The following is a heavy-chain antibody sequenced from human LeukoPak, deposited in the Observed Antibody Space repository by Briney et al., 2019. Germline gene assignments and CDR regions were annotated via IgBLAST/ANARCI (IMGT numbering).Heavy chain of an antibody. D-gene: IGHD3-3*01. Sequence: ASVKVSCKASGYTFTSYDINWVRQATGQGLEWMGWMNPNSGNTGYAQEFQGRVTITRNTSISTAYMELSSLRSEDTAVYYCARATEGYYDFWSGYYSYWFDPWGQGTLVTVSS. J-gene: IGHJ5*02. V-gene: IGHV1-8*03. CDR3: ARATEGYYDFWSGYYSYWFDP. CDR2: MNPNSGNT. CDR1: GYTFTSYD.